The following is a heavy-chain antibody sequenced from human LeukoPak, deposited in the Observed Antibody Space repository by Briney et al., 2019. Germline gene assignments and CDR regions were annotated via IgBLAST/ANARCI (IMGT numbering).Heavy chain of an antibody. V-gene: IGHV6-1*01. CDR1: GDSVSSNSAA. J-gene: IGHJ5*02. CDR2: TYYRSKWYN. Sequence: SQTLSLTCAISGDSVSSNSAAWNWIRQSPSRGLEWLGSTYYRSKWYNDYAVSVKSRITINPDTSKNRFSLQLNSVTPEDTAVYYCARDHLLRRGGPFGPWGQGTLVTVSS. CDR3: ARDHLLRRGGPFGP. D-gene: IGHD3-10*01.